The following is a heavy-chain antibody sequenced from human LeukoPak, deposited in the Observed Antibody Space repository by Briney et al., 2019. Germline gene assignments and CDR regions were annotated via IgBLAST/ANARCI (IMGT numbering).Heavy chain of an antibody. V-gene: IGHV3-74*01. CDR1: GFSSNSYW. Sequence: GGSLRLSCAASGFSSNSYWMHWARQAPGKGLVWVARINGDGSSINYADSVKGRFTISRDNAKNTLYLQMNSLRVEDTAVYYCARGRGPYGWFDPWGQGTLVSVSS. D-gene: IGHD3-10*01. CDR3: ARGRGPYGWFDP. CDR2: INGDGSSI. J-gene: IGHJ5*02.